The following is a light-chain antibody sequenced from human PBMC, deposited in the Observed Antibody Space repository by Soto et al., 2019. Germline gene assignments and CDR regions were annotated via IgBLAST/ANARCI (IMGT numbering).Light chain of an antibody. V-gene: IGLV2-14*03. J-gene: IGLJ1*01. CDR3: GSYTSSSTPWV. CDR2: DVS. Sequence: QSVLTQPTSVSGSPGQSITISCTGTSSDIGASNYVSWYQHHPGKAPKLVICDVSDRPSGVSDRFSGSKSGNTASLTISGLQTEDEADYYCGSYTSSSTPWVFGTGTKVTVL. CDR1: SSDIGASNY.